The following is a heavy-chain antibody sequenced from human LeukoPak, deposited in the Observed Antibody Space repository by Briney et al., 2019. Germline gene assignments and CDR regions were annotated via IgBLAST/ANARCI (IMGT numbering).Heavy chain of an antibody. J-gene: IGHJ4*02. Sequence: PSETLSLTCAVYGASFSGYYWSWIRQPPGKGLEWIGEINHSGSANYNPSLKSRVTISLDMSENQFSLKLTSVTAADTAVYYCARGQGTVTTHWGQGTLVTVSS. V-gene: IGHV4-34*01. CDR2: INHSGSA. D-gene: IGHD4-17*01. CDR1: GASFSGYY. CDR3: ARGQGTVTTH.